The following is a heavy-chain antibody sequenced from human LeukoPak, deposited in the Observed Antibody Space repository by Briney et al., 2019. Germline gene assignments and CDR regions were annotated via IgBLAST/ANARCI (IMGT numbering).Heavy chain of an antibody. Sequence: PGGSLRLSCAASGFTFSNYAMTWVRQAPGKGLEWVTGISGSGGSTYYADSVKGRFTISRDNSKNTLYLQMNNLRAEGTAVYYCARDRGFGELSLAYWGQGTLVTVSS. CDR2: ISGSGGST. V-gene: IGHV3-23*01. J-gene: IGHJ4*02. D-gene: IGHD3-10*01. CDR1: GFTFSNYA. CDR3: ARDRGFGELSLAY.